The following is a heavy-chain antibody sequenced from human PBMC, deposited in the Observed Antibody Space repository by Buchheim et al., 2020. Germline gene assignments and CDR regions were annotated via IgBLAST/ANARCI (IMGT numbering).Heavy chain of an antibody. CDR3: ARDVDTTVSLDY. V-gene: IGHV4-4*02. CDR2: IYPSGST. CDR1: GVSISSSNW. Sequence: QVQLEESGPGLVKPSGTLSLTCAVSGVSISSSNWWSWVRQPPGKGLEWIGEIYPSGSTNYNPSLSSRVPISLHMTTHKFFLKVNSVTAADKAMYDCARDVDTTVSLDYWGQGIL. D-gene: IGHD1-1*01. J-gene: IGHJ4*02.